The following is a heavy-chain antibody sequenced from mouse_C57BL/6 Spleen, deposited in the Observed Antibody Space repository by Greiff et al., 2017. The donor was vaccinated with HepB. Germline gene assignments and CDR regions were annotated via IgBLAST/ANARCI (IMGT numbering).Heavy chain of an antibody. D-gene: IGHD3-1*01. Sequence: QVQLKESGAELVKPGASVKLSCKASGYTFTEYTIHWVKQRSGQGLEWIGWFYPGSGSIKYNEKFKDKATLTADKSSSTVYMELSRLTSEDSAVYFWARHEGPLGGMDYWGQGTSVTVSS. CDR2: FYPGSGSI. V-gene: IGHV1-62-2*01. CDR1: GYTFTEYT. J-gene: IGHJ4*01. CDR3: ARHEGPLGGMDY.